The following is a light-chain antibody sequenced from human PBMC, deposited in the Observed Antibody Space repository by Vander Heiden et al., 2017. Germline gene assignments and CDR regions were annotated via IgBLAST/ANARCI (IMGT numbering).Light chain of an antibody. J-gene: IGKJ1*01. Sequence: DIVLTQSPDSLAVFLGERATINCKSSQSVLSSFHSKNHLEWFRQKPRQPPELLIYGASTRESGVPDRFSGSGSGTDFTLTISNMQAEDVAVYYCEQHSTKTFGQGTKVEIK. CDR1: QSVLSSFHSKNH. CDR2: GAS. CDR3: EQHSTKT. V-gene: IGKV4-1*01.